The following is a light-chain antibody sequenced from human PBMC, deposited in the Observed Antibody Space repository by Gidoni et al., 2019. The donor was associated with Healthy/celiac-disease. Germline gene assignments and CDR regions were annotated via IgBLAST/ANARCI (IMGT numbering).Light chain of an antibody. V-gene: IGKV1-5*03. CDR2: KAS. Sequence: DIKRTQSPSTRSASVGDRVTITCRASQSISSWLVWYQQKPGKAPKLLIYKASSLESGVPSRFSGSGSGTEFTLTISSLQPDDFATYYCQQYNSWYTFGQGTKLEIK. CDR3: QQYNSWYT. CDR1: QSISSW. J-gene: IGKJ2*01.